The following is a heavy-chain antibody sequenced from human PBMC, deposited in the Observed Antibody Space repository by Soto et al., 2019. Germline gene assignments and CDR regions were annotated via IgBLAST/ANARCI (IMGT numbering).Heavy chain of an antibody. CDR3: ARDPVAGTYFEC. V-gene: IGHV1-18*01. Sequence: QVQLVQSGAEVKKPGASVKVSCKASGYTFTTYGITWVRQAPGQGLEWMGWINGYNGNTNYAQKLQGRVTMTTDTSTSTASMALRRLRSDDTAVYYCARDPVAGTYFECWGQGSLVTVSS. CDR2: INGYNGNT. CDR1: GYTFTTYG. D-gene: IGHD6-19*01. J-gene: IGHJ4*02.